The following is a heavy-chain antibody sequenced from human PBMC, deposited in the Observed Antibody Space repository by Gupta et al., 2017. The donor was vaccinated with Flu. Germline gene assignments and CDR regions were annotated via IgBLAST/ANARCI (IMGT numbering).Heavy chain of an antibody. D-gene: IGHD4-17*01. CDR3: AKNRQTTVTTIEDDYYYYGMDV. CDR1: GFTFSSYA. Sequence: EVQLLESGGGLVQPGGSLRLSCAASGFTFSSYAMSWVRQAPGKGLEWVSAISGSGGSTYYADSVKGRFTISRDNSKNTLYLQMNSLRAEDTAVYYCAKNRQTTVTTIEDDYYYYGMDVWGQGTTVTVSS. J-gene: IGHJ6*02. V-gene: IGHV3-23*01. CDR2: ISGSGGST.